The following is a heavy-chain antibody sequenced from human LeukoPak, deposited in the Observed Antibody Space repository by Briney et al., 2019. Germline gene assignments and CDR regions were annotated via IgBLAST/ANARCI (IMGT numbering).Heavy chain of an antibody. V-gene: IGHV3-23*01. Sequence: GGSLRLSCAASGFTFSSYAINWVRQAPGKGLEWVSSISASGDGSYYALSVKGRFTISRDNSKNTLFLQTNSLRAEDTAVYYCAKATDDYSRRGIDYWGQGTLVTVSS. CDR1: GFTFSSYA. CDR2: ISASGDGS. J-gene: IGHJ4*02. CDR3: AKATDDYSRRGIDY. D-gene: IGHD4-11*01.